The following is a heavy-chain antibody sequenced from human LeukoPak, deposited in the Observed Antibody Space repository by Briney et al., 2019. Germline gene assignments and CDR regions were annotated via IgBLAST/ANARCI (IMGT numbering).Heavy chain of an antibody. Sequence: GGSLRLSCAASGFIFRSYEMNWVRQAPGKGQEWISYIGSSGGPIYYADSLKGRFTISRDNAKNSLYLQMNSLRAEDTAVYYCARRSVGGSHFDYWGQGTLVTVSS. V-gene: IGHV3-48*03. D-gene: IGHD3-3*01. CDR1: GFIFRSYE. CDR3: ARRSVGGSHFDY. J-gene: IGHJ4*02. CDR2: IGSSGGPI.